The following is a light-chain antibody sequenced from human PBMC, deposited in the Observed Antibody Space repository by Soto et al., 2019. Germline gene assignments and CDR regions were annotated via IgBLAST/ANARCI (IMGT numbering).Light chain of an antibody. V-gene: IGLV1-44*01. CDR3: AAWDDSLNGLV. Sequence: QSVLTQPPSASGTPGQRVTISSSGSSSNIGSITVNWYQQLPGTAPKLLIYNNNQRPSGVPDRFSGSKSGTSASLAISGLQSEDEADYYCAAWDDSLNGLVFGTGTKLTVL. CDR1: SSNIGSIT. CDR2: NNN. J-gene: IGLJ1*01.